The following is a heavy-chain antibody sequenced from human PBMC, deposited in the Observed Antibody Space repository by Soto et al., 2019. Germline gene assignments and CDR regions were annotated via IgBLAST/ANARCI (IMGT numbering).Heavy chain of an antibody. CDR1: GFTFSSYA. D-gene: IGHD3-9*01. CDR3: ASDFFRSNYAIGINRYYYYYYGMDV. J-gene: IGHJ6*02. V-gene: IGHV3-30-3*01. Sequence: GGSLRLSCAASGFTFSSYAMHWVRQAPGKGLEWVAVISYDGSNKYYADSVKGRFTISRENSKNTLYLQMTSLRAEATAVYYCASDFFRSNYAIGINRYYYYYYGMDVWGQGTTVTVSS. CDR2: ISYDGSNK.